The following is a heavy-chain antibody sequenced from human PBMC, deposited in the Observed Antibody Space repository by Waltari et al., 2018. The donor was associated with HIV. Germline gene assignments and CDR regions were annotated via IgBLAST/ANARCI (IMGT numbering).Heavy chain of an antibody. CDR2: FDPEDGET. CDR1: GYTLTELS. J-gene: IGHJ4*02. CDR3: ATTLAHYGDYIFDY. Sequence: QVQLVQSGAEVKKPGASVKVSCKVSGYTLTELSMPWVRPAPGKGLEWMGGFDPEDGETIYAQKFQGRVTMTEDTSTDTVYMELSSLRSEDTAVYYCATTLAHYGDYIFDYWGQGTLVTVSS. D-gene: IGHD4-17*01. V-gene: IGHV1-24*01.